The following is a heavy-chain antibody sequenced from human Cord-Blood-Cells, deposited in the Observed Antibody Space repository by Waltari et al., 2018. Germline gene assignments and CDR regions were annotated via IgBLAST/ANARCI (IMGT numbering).Heavy chain of an antibody. CDR2: IYYSGST. V-gene: IGHV4-61*01. CDR1: GGSVSSGSYY. D-gene: IGHD4-17*01. J-gene: IGHJ4*02. Sequence: QVQLQESGPGLVKPSETLSLTCTVSGGSVSSGSYYWSWIRQPPGKGLEWIGYIYYSGSTNYNPSRKSRVTISVDTSKNQFSLKLSSVTAADTAVYYCARRDYGDYFDYWGQGTLVTISS. CDR3: ARRDYGDYFDY.